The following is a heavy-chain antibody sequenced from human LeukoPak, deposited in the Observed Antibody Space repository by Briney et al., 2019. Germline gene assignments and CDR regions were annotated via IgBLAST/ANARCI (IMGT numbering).Heavy chain of an antibody. Sequence: ASVKVSCKASGYTFTGYYMHWVRQAPGQGLEWMGWINPNSGGTNYAQKFQGRVTMTRDTSISTAYMELSSLRSEDTAVYYCARAPWYSGSYSPFDYWGQGTLVTVSS. CDR3: ARAPWYSGSYSPFDY. CDR1: GYTFTGYY. CDR2: INPNSGGT. V-gene: IGHV1-2*02. J-gene: IGHJ4*02. D-gene: IGHD1-26*01.